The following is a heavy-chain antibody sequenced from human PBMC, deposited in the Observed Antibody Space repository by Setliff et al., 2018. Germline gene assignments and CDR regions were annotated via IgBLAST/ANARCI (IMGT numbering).Heavy chain of an antibody. CDR3: ARDRTYYGSGTYTRYFDY. CDR2: INHSGNT. D-gene: IGHD3-10*01. Sequence: CTVSGGSISSYYWSWIRQPPGKGLEWIGEINHSGNTNYNPSLKSRVTISVDKSTNQFSLKLNSVTAADTAVYYCARDRTYYGSGTYTRYFDYWGQGTLVTVSS. CDR1: GGSISSYY. V-gene: IGHV4-59*12. J-gene: IGHJ4*02.